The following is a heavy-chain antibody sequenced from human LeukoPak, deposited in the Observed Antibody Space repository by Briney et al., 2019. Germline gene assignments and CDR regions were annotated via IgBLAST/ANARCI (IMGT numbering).Heavy chain of an antibody. CDR3: ARGLSYCGGDCYYSSDY. Sequence: GDPVSHFCSSHVPPFDVYGMSSVRQAPTKGLQSASGINWNGGSTGYADSVKGRFTIPRDSAKNSLDLQMDSLRAEDTALYYCARGLSYCGGDCYYSSDYWGPGTLVPASS. J-gene: IGHJ4*02. CDR1: VPPFDVYG. CDR2: INWNGGST. V-gene: IGHV3-20*04. D-gene: IGHD2-21*01.